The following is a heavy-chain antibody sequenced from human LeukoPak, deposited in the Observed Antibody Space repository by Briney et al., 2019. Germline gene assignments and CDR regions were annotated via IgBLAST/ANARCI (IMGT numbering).Heavy chain of an antibody. Sequence: ASVKVSCKASGYTFTSYGISWVRQAPGQGLEWMGWISPYNGNTNYAQKLQGRVTMTTNTSTSTAYMELRSLRSDDTAVYYCARTSHTIFVVVSSYWFDPWGQGNLVTVSS. CDR3: ARTSHTIFVVVSSYWFDP. CDR1: GYTFTSYG. J-gene: IGHJ5*02. V-gene: IGHV1-18*01. D-gene: IGHD3-3*01. CDR2: ISPYNGNT.